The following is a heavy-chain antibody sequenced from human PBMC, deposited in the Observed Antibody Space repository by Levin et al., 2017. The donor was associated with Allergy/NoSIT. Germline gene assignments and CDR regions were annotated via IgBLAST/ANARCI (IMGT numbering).Heavy chain of an antibody. J-gene: IGHJ4*02. Sequence: GGSLRLSCVASGITFSNAWLSWSRQAPGKGLEWVGRTKSKTDGGTVEYAAPVKGRFTISRDDSKNTLYLQMNSLQTEDTAVYFCTTYSSSWYYFDYWGQGTLVTVSS. CDR1: GITFSNAW. CDR3: TTYSSSWYYFDY. D-gene: IGHD6-13*01. V-gene: IGHV3-15*01. CDR2: TKSKTDGGTV.